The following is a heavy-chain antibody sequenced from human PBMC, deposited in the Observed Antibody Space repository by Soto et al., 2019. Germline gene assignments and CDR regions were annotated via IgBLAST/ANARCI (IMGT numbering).Heavy chain of an antibody. V-gene: IGHV1-69*12. D-gene: IGHD3-9*01. CDR2: IIPIFGTA. Sequence: QVQLVQSGAEVKKPGSSVKVSCKASGGPFSSYAISWGRQAPGQGLGWMGGIIPIFGTATYAQKFQGRVTFTADESTSTAYMELSSLRSEDTAVYYCAPGLAINWFDPWGQGTLVTVSS. CDR3: APGLAINWFDP. CDR1: GGPFSSYA. J-gene: IGHJ5*02.